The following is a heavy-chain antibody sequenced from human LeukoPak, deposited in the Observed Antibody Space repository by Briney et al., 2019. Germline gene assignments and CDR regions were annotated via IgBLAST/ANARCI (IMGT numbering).Heavy chain of an antibody. CDR3: AREPTVTIPWSTQEGNYMDV. Sequence: GGSLRLSCAVSGFTFSSYTMNWVRQAPGKGLEWVSSISSSSYIYYADSVKGRFTISRDNARNSLYLRMNTLRAEDTAVYYCAREPTVTIPWSTQEGNYMDVWGKGTTVTVSS. V-gene: IGHV3-21*01. CDR2: ISSSSYI. CDR1: GFTFSSYT. J-gene: IGHJ6*03. D-gene: IGHD4-17*01.